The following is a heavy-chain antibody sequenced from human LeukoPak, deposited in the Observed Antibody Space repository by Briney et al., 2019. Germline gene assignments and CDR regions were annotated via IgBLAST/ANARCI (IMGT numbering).Heavy chain of an antibody. J-gene: IGHJ4*02. V-gene: IGHV4-39*07. Sequence: SETLSLTCTVSGGSISSSSYYWGWIRQPPGKGLEWIGSIYYSGSTYYNPSLKSRVTISVDTSKNQFSLKLSAVTAADTAVYYCARGPTYYDFWSGYYHHYYFDYWGQGTLVTVSS. CDR1: GGSISSSSYY. CDR2: IYYSGST. D-gene: IGHD3-3*01. CDR3: ARGPTYYDFWSGYYHHYYFDY.